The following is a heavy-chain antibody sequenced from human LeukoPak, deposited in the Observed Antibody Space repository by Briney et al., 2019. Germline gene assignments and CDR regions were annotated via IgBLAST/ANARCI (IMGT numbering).Heavy chain of an antibody. CDR3: ARHNYTFGGVLYAFDI. J-gene: IGHJ3*02. CDR1: GYTFSTYW. Sequence: GESLKISCKGSGYTFSTYWIAWVRQMPGKGLEWMAIIYPGDSDTRYSPSFQGQVTISADKSINTAYLQWSSLKASDTAMYYCARHNYTFGGVLYAFDIWGQGTMVTVSS. CDR2: IYPGDSDT. V-gene: IGHV5-51*01. D-gene: IGHD3-16*01.